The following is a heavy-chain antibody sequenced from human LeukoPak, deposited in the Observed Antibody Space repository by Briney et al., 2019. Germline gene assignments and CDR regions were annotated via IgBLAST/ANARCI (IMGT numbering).Heavy chain of an antibody. CDR1: DGSITPYY. J-gene: IGHJ3*01. D-gene: IGHD6-13*01. CDR2: IYYSGST. Sequence: SETLSLTCAVSDGSITPYYWSWIRQPPGKGLEWIGFIYYSGSTNYNPSLRSRVTLSVDTSKDQFSLKLRFLTAADTAVYYCARHRGSSSAFDVWGQGTMVTVSS. CDR3: ARHRGSSSAFDV. V-gene: IGHV4-59*08.